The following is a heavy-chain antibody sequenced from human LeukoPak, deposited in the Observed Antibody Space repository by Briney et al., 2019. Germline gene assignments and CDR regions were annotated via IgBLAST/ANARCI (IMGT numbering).Heavy chain of an antibody. D-gene: IGHD3-3*01. J-gene: IGHJ5*02. V-gene: IGHV4-30-2*01. CDR2: IYHSGGT. CDR3: ARRYYDFWSGYSYNWFDP. Sequence: SETLSLTCTVSGDSVSSGGYSWSWIRQPPGKGLEWLGYIYHSGGTSYNPSLKSRVTISVDTSKNQFSLKLSSVTAADTAVYYCARRYYDFWSGYSYNWFDPWGQGTLVTVSS. CDR1: GDSVSSGGYS.